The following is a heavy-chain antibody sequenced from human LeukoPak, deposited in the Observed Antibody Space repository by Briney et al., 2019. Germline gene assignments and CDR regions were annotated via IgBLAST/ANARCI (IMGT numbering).Heavy chain of an antibody. CDR3: VRKSAARRTSEFDY. J-gene: IGHJ4*02. CDR1: GYTFTSYY. D-gene: IGHD6-6*01. CDR2: ISPNSGGT. V-gene: IGHV1-2*02. Sequence: GASVKVSCKASGYTFTSYYMNWVRQAPGQGLEWMGWISPNSGGTNYAQKFQGRVTMTSDTSINTGYMELSSLKSDDTAVYYCVRKSAARRTSEFDYWGQGSLVTVSS.